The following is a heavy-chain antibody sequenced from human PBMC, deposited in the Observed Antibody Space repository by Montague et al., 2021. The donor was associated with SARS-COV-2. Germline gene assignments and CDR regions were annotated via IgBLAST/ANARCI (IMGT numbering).Heavy chain of an antibody. Sequence: SLRLSCAASGFTYSKSCVHWVRQAPGKGLEWVASIWNDGSEKYHADSAKGRFTISIDNSNTMLYLQVDILRAEDAAVYYCVGDPGDPDTFDYWGQGTQVTVSS. J-gene: IGHJ4*02. D-gene: IGHD7-27*01. CDR3: VGDPGDPDTFDY. V-gene: IGHV3-33*01. CDR1: GFTYSKSC. CDR2: IWNDGSEK.